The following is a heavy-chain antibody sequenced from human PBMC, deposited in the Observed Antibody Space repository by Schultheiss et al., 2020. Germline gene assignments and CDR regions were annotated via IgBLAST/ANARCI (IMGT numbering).Heavy chain of an antibody. J-gene: IGHJ3*02. Sequence: SETLSLTCTVSGGSVSSGSYYWSWIRQPPGKGLEWIGYIYYSGSTNYNPTLKRRVTISVDTSKNQFSRKLSPVTAADSAVYYGARHSRGFDIWGQGTMVT. CDR1: GGSVSSGSYY. CDR2: IYYSGST. V-gene: IGHV4-61*01. CDR3: ARHSRGFDI.